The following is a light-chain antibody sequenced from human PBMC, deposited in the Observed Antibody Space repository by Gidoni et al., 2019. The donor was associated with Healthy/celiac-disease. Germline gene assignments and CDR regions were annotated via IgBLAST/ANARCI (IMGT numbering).Light chain of an antibody. Sequence: SYELTQPLSVSVALGQTARITCGGNNIGSKNVHWYQQKPGQAAVLVIYRDSNRPSGIPERFSGSNSGNTATLTISRAQAGDEAYYYCQVWDSSTGVFGTGTKVTVL. CDR3: QVWDSSTGV. CDR2: RDS. CDR1: NIGSKN. J-gene: IGLJ1*01. V-gene: IGLV3-9*01.